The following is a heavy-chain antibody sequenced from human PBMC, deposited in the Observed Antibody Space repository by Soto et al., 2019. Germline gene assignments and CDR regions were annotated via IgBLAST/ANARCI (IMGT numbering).Heavy chain of an antibody. CDR3: TTDSLVLRFLEWAFDT. Sequence: EVQLVESGGGLVKPGGSLRLSCAASGFTFSNAWMSWVRQAPGKGLEWVGRIKSKTDGGTTDYAAPVKGRFTISRDDSKNALYLQMNSLKTEDTAVYYCTTDSLVLRFLEWAFDTWGQGTLVNVSS. D-gene: IGHD3-3*01. J-gene: IGHJ5*02. V-gene: IGHV3-15*01. CDR2: IKSKTDGGTT. CDR1: GFTFSNAW.